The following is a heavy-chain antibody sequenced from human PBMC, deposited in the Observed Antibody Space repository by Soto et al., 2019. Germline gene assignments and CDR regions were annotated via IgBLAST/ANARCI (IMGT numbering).Heavy chain of an antibody. CDR1: GFTFSSYA. V-gene: IGHV3-30-3*01. D-gene: IGHD2-21*02. CDR3: ARASEPVTATTYYYGMDV. J-gene: IGHJ6*02. Sequence: GSLRLSCAASGFTFSSYAMHWVRQAPGKGLEWVAVISYDGSNKYYADSVKGRFTISRDNSKNTLYLQMNSLRAEDTAVYYCARASEPVTATTYYYGMDVWGQGTTVTVSS. CDR2: ISYDGSNK.